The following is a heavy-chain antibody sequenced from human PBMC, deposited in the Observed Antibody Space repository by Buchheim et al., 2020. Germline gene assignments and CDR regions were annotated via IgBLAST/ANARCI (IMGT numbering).Heavy chain of an antibody. V-gene: IGHV3-23*01. D-gene: IGHD3-10*01. CDR1: GFTFSSHV. J-gene: IGHJ4*02. CDR3: ARSNYGNNIFDQ. Sequence: DVQLLESGGGLVQPGESLGLSCAASGFTFSSHVMNWVRQAPGKGLEWVSVITESGDRTYYADSVRGRFTISRDNSRHTLYLQINSLRAEDTALYYCARSNYGNNIFDQWGQGTL. CDR2: ITESGDRT.